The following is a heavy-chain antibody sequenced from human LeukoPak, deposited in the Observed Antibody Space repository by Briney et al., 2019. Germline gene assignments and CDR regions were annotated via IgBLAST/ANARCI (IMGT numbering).Heavy chain of an antibody. CDR3: AKAKSRFARDDAFDI. CDR1: GFTFSSYG. V-gene: IGHV3-30*18. Sequence: GGSLRLSCAASGFTFSSYGMHWVRQAPGKGLEWVAVISYDGSNKYYADSVKGRFTISRDNSKTPLYLQRNSLRAEDTAVYYCAKAKSRFARDDAFDIWGQGTMVTVSS. CDR2: ISYDGSNK. J-gene: IGHJ3*02.